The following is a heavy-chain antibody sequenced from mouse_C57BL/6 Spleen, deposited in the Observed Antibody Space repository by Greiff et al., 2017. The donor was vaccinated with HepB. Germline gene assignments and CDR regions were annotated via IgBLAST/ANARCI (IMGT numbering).Heavy chain of an antibody. J-gene: IGHJ4*01. V-gene: IGHV5-17*01. Sequence: EVQRVESGGGLVKPGGSLKLSCAASGFTFSDYGMHWVRQAPEKGLEWVAYISSGSSTIYYADTVKGRFTISRDNAKNTLFLQMTSLRSEDTAMYYCAREGWAYAMDYWGQGTSVTVSS. CDR2: ISSGSSTI. CDR1: GFTFSDYG. CDR3: AREGWAYAMDY.